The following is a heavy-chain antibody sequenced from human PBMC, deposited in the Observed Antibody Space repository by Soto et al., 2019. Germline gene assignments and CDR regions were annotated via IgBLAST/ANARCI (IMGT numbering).Heavy chain of an antibody. D-gene: IGHD2-2*01. J-gene: IGHJ4*01. Sequence: GGSLRLSCAASGFTFNSYAMHWVRQAPGKGLEWVAVISYDGSNKYYADSVKGRFTISRDNSKNTLYLQMNSLRAEDTAVYYCARGTSSLTRFDYWGHGPPVTVSS. CDR3: ARGTSSLTRFDY. CDR1: GFTFNSYA. V-gene: IGHV3-30-3*01. CDR2: ISYDGSNK.